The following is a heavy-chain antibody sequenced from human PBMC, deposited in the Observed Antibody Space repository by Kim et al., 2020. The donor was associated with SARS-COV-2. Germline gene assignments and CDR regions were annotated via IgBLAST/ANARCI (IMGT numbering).Heavy chain of an antibody. J-gene: IGHJ4*02. CDR1: GFTFSSYG. Sequence: GGSLRLSCAASGFTFSSYGMHWVRQAPGKGLEWVAVIWYDGSNKYYADSVKGRFTISRDNSKNTLYLQMNSLRAEDTAVYYCARDGGWRIAAAGTGFDYWGQGTLVTVSS. CDR2: IWYDGSNK. V-gene: IGHV3-33*01. CDR3: ARDGGWRIAAAGTGFDY. D-gene: IGHD6-13*01.